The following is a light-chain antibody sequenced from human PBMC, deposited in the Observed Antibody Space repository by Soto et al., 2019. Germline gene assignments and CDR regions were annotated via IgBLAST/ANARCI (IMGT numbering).Light chain of an antibody. CDR2: DAS. J-gene: IGKJ1*01. CDR1: LSILYNSNNKSY. CDR3: QQYTENSGT. V-gene: IGKV4-1*01. Sequence: DIVMTQSPDSLAVSLGERATINCKSSLSILYNSNNKSYLGWYQQKPGKAPKVLIYDASSLESGVPSRFSGSESGTEFTLTISSLQPDDIATYCCQQYTENSGTFGQGTKVDIK.